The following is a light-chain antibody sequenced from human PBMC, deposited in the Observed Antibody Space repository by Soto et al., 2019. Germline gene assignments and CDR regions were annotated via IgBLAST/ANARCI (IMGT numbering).Light chain of an antibody. V-gene: IGLV2-14*01. CDR2: EVS. Sequence: QSALTQPASVSGSPGQSITISCTGTSNDVGTYNYVSWYQQYPGKAPKLMIYEVSNRPSGVSNRFSGSKSGNTASLTISGLQAEDEADYYCASYTSSSPLVFGGGTKLTVL. CDR3: ASYTSSSPLV. CDR1: SNDVGTYNY. J-gene: IGLJ2*01.